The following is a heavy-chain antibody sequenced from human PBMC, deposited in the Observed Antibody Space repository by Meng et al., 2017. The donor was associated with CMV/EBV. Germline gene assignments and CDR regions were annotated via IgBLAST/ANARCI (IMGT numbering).Heavy chain of an antibody. V-gene: IGHV3-21*05. Sequence: GGSLRLSCAASGFTFSSYEMNWVRQAPGKGLEWVSYISSSYIYYADSVKGRFTISRDNAKNSLYLQMNSLRAEDTAVYYCARGGKGVWGQGTTVTVSS. J-gene: IGHJ6*02. CDR3: ARGGKGV. CDR2: ISSSYI. CDR1: GFTFSSYE.